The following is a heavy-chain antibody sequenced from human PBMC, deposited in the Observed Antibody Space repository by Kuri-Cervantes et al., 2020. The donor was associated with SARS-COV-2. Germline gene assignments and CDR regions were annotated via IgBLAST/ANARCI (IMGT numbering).Heavy chain of an antibody. CDR1: GFTFDDYG. J-gene: IGHJ4*02. V-gene: IGHV3-20*04. CDR3: ARDRRRFGDVYFDY. D-gene: IGHD3-10*01. CDR2: INWNGGST. Sequence: GESLKISCAASGFTFDDYGMSWVRQAPGKGLEWVSGINWNGGSTGYADSVKGRFTISRDNAKNSLYLQMNSLRAEDTAVYYCARDRRRFGDVYFDYWGQGTLVTVSS.